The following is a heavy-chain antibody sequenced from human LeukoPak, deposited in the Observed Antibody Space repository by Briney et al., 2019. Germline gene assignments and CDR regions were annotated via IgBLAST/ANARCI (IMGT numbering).Heavy chain of an antibody. Sequence: GGSLRLSCAASGFTFSSYAMSWVRQAPGKGLEWVSTISASGGNTYYADSVKGRFTISRDNSKNTLYLQMNSLRAEDTAVYYCAKASFIAAAGTGDYWGQGTLVTVSS. CDR1: GFTFSSYA. D-gene: IGHD6-13*01. CDR3: AKASFIAAAGTGDY. J-gene: IGHJ4*02. CDR2: ISASGGNT. V-gene: IGHV3-23*01.